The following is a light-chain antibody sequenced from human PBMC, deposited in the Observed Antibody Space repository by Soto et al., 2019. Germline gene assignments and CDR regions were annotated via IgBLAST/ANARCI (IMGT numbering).Light chain of an antibody. J-gene: IGLJ2*01. V-gene: IGLV2-14*03. CDR2: AVS. CDR3: SSYTSGSTRMV. CDR1: SSDVGGYNY. Sequence: QSALTQPASVSWSPGQSITISCTGTSSDVGGYNYVSWYQQHPGKAPKVMIYAVSNRPSGVSIRFSGSKSGNTASLTISGLQVEDEADDYCSSYTSGSTRMVFVGGTKVTVL.